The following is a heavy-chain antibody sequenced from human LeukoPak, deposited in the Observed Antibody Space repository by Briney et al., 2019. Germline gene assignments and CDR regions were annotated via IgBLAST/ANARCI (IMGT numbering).Heavy chain of an antibody. Sequence: ASVTVSCKASGYTFTSYGISWVRQAPGQGLEWMGGIIPIFGTANYAQKFQGRVTITADESTSTAYTELSSLRSEDTAVYYRAREGYYNSGLDAFDIWGQGTMVTVSS. CDR1: GYTFTSYG. CDR3: AREGYYNSGLDAFDI. D-gene: IGHD2/OR15-2a*01. CDR2: IIPIFGTA. J-gene: IGHJ3*02. V-gene: IGHV1-69*13.